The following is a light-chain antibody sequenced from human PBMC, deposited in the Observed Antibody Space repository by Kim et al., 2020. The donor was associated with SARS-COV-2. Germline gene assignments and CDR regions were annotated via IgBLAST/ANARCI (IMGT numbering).Light chain of an antibody. CDR1: QDISSY. CDR3: QQYDVLPIS. Sequence: DVQMTQSPSSLSASVGDRVTITCQASQDISSYLSWYQQRPGKAPTLLIYDASKLEPGVPSRFSGSGSWTDYTFTISSLQPEDFATYYCQQYDVLPISFGQGTRLEIK. CDR2: DAS. J-gene: IGKJ5*01. V-gene: IGKV1-33*01.